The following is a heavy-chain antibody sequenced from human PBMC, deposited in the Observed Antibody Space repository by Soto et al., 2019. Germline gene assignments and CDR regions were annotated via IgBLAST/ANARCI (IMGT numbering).Heavy chain of an antibody. J-gene: IGHJ6*02. Sequence: ASVKLACKASGYTFTGYDMHCVRHAPGQGLEWMGWINPNSGGTNYAQKFQGWVTMTRDTSISTAYMELSRLRSDDTAVYYCARGCDYEAGGMYVWGQGTTVTVSS. CDR2: INPNSGGT. CDR3: ARGCDYEAGGMYV. D-gene: IGHD3-22*01. V-gene: IGHV1-2*04. CDR1: GYTFTGYD.